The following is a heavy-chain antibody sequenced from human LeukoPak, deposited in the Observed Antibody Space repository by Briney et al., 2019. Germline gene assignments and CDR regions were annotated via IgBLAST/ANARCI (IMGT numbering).Heavy chain of an antibody. Sequence: GGSLRLSCAASGFTFSSYSMNWVRQAPGKGLEWVSSISSSSSYIYYADSVKGRFTISRDNAKNSLYLQMNSLRAEDTAVCYCARGVVVVPAAIRGYWGQGTLVTVSS. D-gene: IGHD2-2*02. V-gene: IGHV3-21*01. CDR1: GFTFSSYS. CDR2: ISSSSSYI. CDR3: ARGVVVVPAAIRGY. J-gene: IGHJ4*02.